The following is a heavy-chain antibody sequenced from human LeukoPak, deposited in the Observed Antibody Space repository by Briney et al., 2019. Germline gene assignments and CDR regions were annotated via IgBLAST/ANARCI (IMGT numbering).Heavy chain of an antibody. J-gene: IGHJ4*02. Sequence: GGSLRLSCAASGFTVSSNYMSWVRQAPGKGLEWVSVIYSGGSTYYADSVKGRFTISRDNSKNTLYLQMNSLRAEDTAVYYCAKSLCYGSGSCYFDYWGQGTLVTVSS. V-gene: IGHV3-53*01. D-gene: IGHD3-10*01. CDR2: IYSGGST. CDR3: AKSLCYGSGSCYFDY. CDR1: GFTVSSNY.